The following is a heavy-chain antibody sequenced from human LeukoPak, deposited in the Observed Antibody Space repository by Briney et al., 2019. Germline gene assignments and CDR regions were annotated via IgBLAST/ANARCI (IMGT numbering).Heavy chain of an antibody. D-gene: IGHD2-2*02. Sequence: GGSLRLSCAASGFTFSSYWMSWVRQAPGKGLEWVANIKQDGSEKYYVDSVKGRFTISRDNTKSSLYLQMNSLRDEDTAVYYCARDIGDCSSLSCYNHYYYMDVWGKGTTVTVSS. CDR3: ARDIGDCSSLSCYNHYYYMDV. CDR1: GFTFSSYW. V-gene: IGHV3-7*01. CDR2: IKQDGSEK. J-gene: IGHJ6*03.